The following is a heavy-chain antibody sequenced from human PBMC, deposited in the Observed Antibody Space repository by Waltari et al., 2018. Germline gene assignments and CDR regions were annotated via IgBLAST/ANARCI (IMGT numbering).Heavy chain of an antibody. V-gene: IGHV4-4*07. CDR1: GGSISSYY. J-gene: IGHJ3*02. D-gene: IGHD3-22*01. Sequence: QVQLQESGPGLVKPSETLSLTCTVSGGSISSYYWSWIRQPAGKGLEWIGRIYTSGSTNSNPSLKSRVTISVDKSKNQFSLKLSSVTAADTAVYYCARVSRSYYDSSGYYRATQTTGYAFDIWGQGTMVTVSS. CDR3: ARVSRSYYDSSGYYRATQTTGYAFDI. CDR2: IYTSGST.